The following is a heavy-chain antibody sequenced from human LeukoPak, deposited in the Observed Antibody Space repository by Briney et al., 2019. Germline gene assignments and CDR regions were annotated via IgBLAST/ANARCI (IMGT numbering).Heavy chain of an antibody. V-gene: IGHV6-1*01. J-gene: IGHJ5*02. D-gene: IGHD6-13*01. CDR2: TYYRSKLYN. CDR3: ARAFWYSSSRQGWFDP. CDR1: GDSLSSNSAA. Sequence: SQTLSLTCALSGDSLSSNSAAWNWVRQSPSRGLEWLGRTYYRSKLYNDSAVSVKSRITINPDTSKNLFSLQLNSVTPEDTAVYYCARAFWYSSSRQGWFDPWGQGTLVTVSS.